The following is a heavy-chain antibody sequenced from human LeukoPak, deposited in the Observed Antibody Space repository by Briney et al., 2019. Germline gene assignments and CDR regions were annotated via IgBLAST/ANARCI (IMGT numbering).Heavy chain of an antibody. CDR3: AKDVHSYYYGMDV. CDR2: ISYDGSNK. V-gene: IGHV3-30*18. J-gene: IGHJ6*04. Sequence: DPGGSLRLSCAASGFTFSSYGMHWVRQAPGKGLEWVAVISYDGSNKYYADSVKGRFTISRDNSKNTLYLQMNSLRAEDTAVYYCAKDVHSYYYGMDVWGKGTTVTVSS. CDR1: GFTFSSYG.